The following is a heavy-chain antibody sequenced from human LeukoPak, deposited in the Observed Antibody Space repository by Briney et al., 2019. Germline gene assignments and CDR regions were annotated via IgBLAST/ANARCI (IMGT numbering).Heavy chain of an antibody. Sequence: GGSLRLSCSASGFTFPNSWMSWVRQAPGKGLEWVANIKPDGSEKYYVGSVEGRFTISRDNAKNSLSLQMDSLRGEDTAVYQCVRALGSSTADSWGQGTLVTVSS. D-gene: IGHD6-6*01. V-gene: IGHV3-7*01. J-gene: IGHJ4*02. CDR1: GFTFPNSW. CDR3: VRALGSSTADS. CDR2: IKPDGSEK.